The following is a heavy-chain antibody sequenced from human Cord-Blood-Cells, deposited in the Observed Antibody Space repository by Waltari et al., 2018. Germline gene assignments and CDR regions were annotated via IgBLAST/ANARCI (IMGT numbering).Heavy chain of an antibody. CDR3: ARDMNSSSAFDI. Sequence: QVQLVQSGAEVKKPGSSVKVSCKASGGTFSSYAISWVRQAPGQGLEWIGGIIPLFGTSNDAQKFQCRVTITADKSTSTAYMELSSLRSEDTAVYYCARDMNSSSAFDIWGQGTMVTVSS. CDR1: GGTFSSYA. CDR2: IIPLFGTS. V-gene: IGHV1-69*06. D-gene: IGHD6-6*01. J-gene: IGHJ3*02.